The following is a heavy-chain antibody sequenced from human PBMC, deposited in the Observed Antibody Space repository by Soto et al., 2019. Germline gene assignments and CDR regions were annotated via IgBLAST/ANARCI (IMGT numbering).Heavy chain of an antibody. D-gene: IGHD6-13*01. CDR3: AKDRRSSWSFDY. Sequence: PGGSLRLSCAASGFSFSSYGMHWVRQAPGKGLEWVAVISYDGSNKNYADSVKGRFTISRDNSKNTVYLQMNSLRAEDTAVYYCAKDRRSSWSFDYWGQGT. CDR2: ISYDGSNK. CDR1: GFSFSSYG. J-gene: IGHJ4*02. V-gene: IGHV3-30*18.